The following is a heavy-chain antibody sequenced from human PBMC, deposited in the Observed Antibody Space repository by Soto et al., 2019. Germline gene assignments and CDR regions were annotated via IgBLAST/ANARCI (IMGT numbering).Heavy chain of an antibody. CDR1: GGSISSYY. Sequence: ASETLSLTCTVSGGSISSYYWSWIRQPPGKGLEWIGYIYYSGSTNYNPSLKSRVTISVDTSKNQFSLKLSSVTAADTAVYYCARLAGPYYYYYMDVWGKGTTVTVSS. V-gene: IGHV4-59*08. CDR3: ARLAGPYYYYYMDV. J-gene: IGHJ6*03. CDR2: IYYSGST.